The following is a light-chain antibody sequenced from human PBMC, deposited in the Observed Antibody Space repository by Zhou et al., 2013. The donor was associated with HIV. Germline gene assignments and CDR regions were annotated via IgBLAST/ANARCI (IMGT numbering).Light chain of an antibody. J-gene: IGKJ2*01. V-gene: IGKV1-12*01. CDR3: QQANRFPQT. CDR1: QNIDTF. Sequence: DIQMTQSPSSLSASVGDRVTITCRASQNIDTFLSWYQLKPGTVPKLLIYGASSLQSGVPSRFSGSGFGTDFTLTINRLHPEDFATYYCQQANRFPQTFGQGTKVEIK. CDR2: GAS.